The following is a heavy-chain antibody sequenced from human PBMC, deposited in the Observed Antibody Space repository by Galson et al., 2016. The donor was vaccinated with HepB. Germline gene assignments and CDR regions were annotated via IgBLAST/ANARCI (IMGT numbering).Heavy chain of an antibody. D-gene: IGHD1-14*01. V-gene: IGHV5-10-1*01. J-gene: IGHJ4*02. CDR2: IDPSDSNT. CDR3: ARSDHISSDY. Sequence: QSGAEVKKPGESLRISCEGSGYSFTSYWISWVRQMPGKGLEWMGRIDPSDSNTNYSPSFQGHVTISADKSISTSYLQWSSLKASDTAMYYCARSDHISSDYWGQGTLVTVSS. CDR1: GYSFTSYW.